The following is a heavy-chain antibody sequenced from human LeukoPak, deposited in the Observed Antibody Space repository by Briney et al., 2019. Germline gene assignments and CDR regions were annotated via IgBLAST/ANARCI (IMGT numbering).Heavy chain of an antibody. Sequence: PSETLSLTCTVSGGSISSYYWSWIRQPAGKGLEWTGRIYASWSTNYNPSLKSRVTMSVDTSKNHFSLKLSSVTAADTAVYYCARDPGYYGSGTRGAFDYWGQGTLVTVSS. J-gene: IGHJ4*02. CDR2: IYASWST. CDR1: GGSISSYY. D-gene: IGHD3-10*01. CDR3: ARDPGYYGSGTRGAFDY. V-gene: IGHV4-4*07.